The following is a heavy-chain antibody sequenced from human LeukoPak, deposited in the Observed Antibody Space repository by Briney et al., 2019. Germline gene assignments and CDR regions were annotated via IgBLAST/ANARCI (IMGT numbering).Heavy chain of an antibody. CDR3: AKDRAAAGENFDY. Sequence: GGSLRLSCAASGFTFDDYAMHWVRQAPGKGLEWVSGISWNSGSIGYADSVKGRFTISRDNAKNSLYLQMNSLRAEDAALYYCAKDRAAAGENFDYWGQGTLATVSS. D-gene: IGHD6-13*01. CDR1: GFTFDDYA. V-gene: IGHV3-9*01. CDR2: ISWNSGSI. J-gene: IGHJ4*02.